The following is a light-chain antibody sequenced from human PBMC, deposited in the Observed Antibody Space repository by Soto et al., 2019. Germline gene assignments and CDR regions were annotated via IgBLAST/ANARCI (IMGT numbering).Light chain of an antibody. Sequence: EIVLTQSPGTLSLSPGEGATLSCRASQSVSSYLAWYQQKPGQAPRLLIYDASNRATGIPARFSGSGSGTDFTLTISSLEPEDFAVYYCQQRSNWLLTFGGGTKVDIK. V-gene: IGKV3-11*01. J-gene: IGKJ4*01. CDR2: DAS. CDR1: QSVSSY. CDR3: QQRSNWLLT.